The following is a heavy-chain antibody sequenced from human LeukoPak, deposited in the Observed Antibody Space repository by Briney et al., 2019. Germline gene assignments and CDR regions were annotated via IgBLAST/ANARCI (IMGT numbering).Heavy chain of an antibody. D-gene: IGHD3-16*02. CDR2: ISSSSSHT. CDR1: GFTFNNYG. Sequence: GGALRLSCAACGFTFNNYGIKGVGQAEGKGLEWVSAISSSSSHTYYADSVKGRFTVSRDNAKNSLYLQMNSLRAEDTAVYFCAKTVSGSHSYQGGDYWGQGTLVTVST. J-gene: IGHJ4*02. V-gene: IGHV3-21*04. CDR3: AKTVSGSHSYQGGDY.